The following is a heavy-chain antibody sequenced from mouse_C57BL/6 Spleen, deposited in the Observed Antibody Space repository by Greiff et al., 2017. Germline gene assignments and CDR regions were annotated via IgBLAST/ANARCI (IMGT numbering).Heavy chain of an antibody. D-gene: IGHD1-1*01. Sequence: VQLQQPGPELVKPGASVKMSCKASGYTFTSYWITWVKQRPGQGLEWIGDIYPGSGSTNYNEKFKSKATLTVDTSSSTAYMQLSSLTSEESAVYYSVRGDYYGCSWAYWGQGTPVTVSA. J-gene: IGHJ3*01. CDR2: IYPGSGST. V-gene: IGHV1-55*01. CDR1: GYTFTSYW. CDR3: VRGDYYGCSWAY.